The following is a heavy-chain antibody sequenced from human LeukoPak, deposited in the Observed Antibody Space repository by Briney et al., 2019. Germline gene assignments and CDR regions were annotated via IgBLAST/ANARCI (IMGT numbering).Heavy chain of an antibody. Sequence: GGSQRLSCAASGFTFSSYSMNWIRQAPGKGLEWVSSISSSSSYIYYADSVKGRFTISRDNAKNSLYLQMNSLRAEDTAVYYCARDRYSGSYYFDYWGQGTLVTVSS. V-gene: IGHV3-21*01. CDR3: ARDRYSGSYYFDY. CDR2: ISSSSSYI. J-gene: IGHJ4*02. D-gene: IGHD1-26*01. CDR1: GFTFSSYS.